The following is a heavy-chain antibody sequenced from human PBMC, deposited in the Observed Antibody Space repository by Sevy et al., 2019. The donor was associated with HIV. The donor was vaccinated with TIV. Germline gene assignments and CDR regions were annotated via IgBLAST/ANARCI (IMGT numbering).Heavy chain of an antibody. Sequence: GGSLRLSCAASGFTFSSYAMHWVRQAPGKGLEWVAVISYDGSNKYYADSVKGRFTISRDNSKNTLYLQMNSLRAEDTAVYYCASDGGYSGYDEGEGAFDIWGQGTMVTVS. CDR3: ASDGGYSGYDEGEGAFDI. D-gene: IGHD5-12*01. CDR1: GFTFSSYA. J-gene: IGHJ3*02. CDR2: ISYDGSNK. V-gene: IGHV3-30-3*01.